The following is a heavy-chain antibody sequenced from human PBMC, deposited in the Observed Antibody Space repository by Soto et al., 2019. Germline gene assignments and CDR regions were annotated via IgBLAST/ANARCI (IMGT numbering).Heavy chain of an antibody. CDR2: MNGGGGST. V-gene: IGHV3-23*01. D-gene: IGHD2-21*01. J-gene: IGHJ4*02. CDR3: AKKSEIAVPRYYFDL. CDR1: GFTFGSYA. Sequence: PGGSLRLSWAASGFTFGSYAMSWVRQAPGKGLEWVSSMNGGGGSTYYAESVQGRFTISRDNSKNTLYLQMNSLRVEDTAVYYCAKKSEIAVPRYYFDLWGQGTLVTVSS.